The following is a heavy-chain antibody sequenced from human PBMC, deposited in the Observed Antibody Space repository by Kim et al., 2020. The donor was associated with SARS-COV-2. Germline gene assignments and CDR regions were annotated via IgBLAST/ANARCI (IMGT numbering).Heavy chain of an antibody. D-gene: IGHD2-21*01. V-gene: IGHV3-66*01. CDR3: ARDQRPMWYFDY. J-gene: IGHJ4*02. Sequence: GGSLRLSCAASGFTVSSNYMSWVRQAPGKGLEWVSVIYSGGSTYYADSVKGRFTISRDNSKNTLYLQMNSLRAEDTAVYYCARDQRPMWYFDYWGQGTLVTVSS. CDR1: GFTVSSNY. CDR2: IYSGGST.